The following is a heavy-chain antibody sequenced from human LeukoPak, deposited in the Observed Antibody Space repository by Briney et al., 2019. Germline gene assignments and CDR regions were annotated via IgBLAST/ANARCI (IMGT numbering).Heavy chain of an antibody. V-gene: IGHV4-59*08. CDR3: AGIAVANTGNYYYYYYMDV. D-gene: IGHD6-19*01. Sequence: PSETLSLTCTVSGGSISGYYWSWIRQPPGKGLEWIGYIYYSGSTNYNPSLKSRVTISVDTSKNQFSLKLSSVTAADTAVYYCAGIAVANTGNYYYYYYMDVWGKGTTVTISS. CDR1: GGSISGYY. J-gene: IGHJ6*03. CDR2: IYYSGST.